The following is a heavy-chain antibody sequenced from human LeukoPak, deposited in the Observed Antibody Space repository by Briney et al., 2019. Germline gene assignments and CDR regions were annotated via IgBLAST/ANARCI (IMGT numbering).Heavy chain of an antibody. CDR1: GASISSSY. D-gene: IGHD6-19*01. CDR3: AKEGSGWYGMGAFDI. J-gene: IGHJ3*02. CDR2: IYYSGST. Sequence: SETLSLTCTVSGASISSSYWSWIRQPPGKGLECIGYIYYSGSTKSNPSLKSRLTVSVDTSKNQFSLKLSSVTAADTAVYYCAKEGSGWYGMGAFDIWGQGTMVTVSS. V-gene: IGHV4-59*01.